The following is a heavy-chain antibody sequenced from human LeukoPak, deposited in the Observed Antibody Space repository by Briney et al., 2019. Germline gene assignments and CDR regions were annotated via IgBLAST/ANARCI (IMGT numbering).Heavy chain of an antibody. Sequence: PGGSLRLSCAASGFTFDDYAMHWVRQAPGKGLEWVSGISWNSGSIGYADSVKGRFTISRDNAKNSLYLQMNSLRAEDTALYYCAKDKGPYSGYDYADYYYGMDVWGQGTTVTVSS. V-gene: IGHV3-9*01. CDR1: GFTFDDYA. CDR2: ISWNSGSI. CDR3: AKDKGPYSGYDYADYYYGMDV. D-gene: IGHD5-12*01. J-gene: IGHJ6*02.